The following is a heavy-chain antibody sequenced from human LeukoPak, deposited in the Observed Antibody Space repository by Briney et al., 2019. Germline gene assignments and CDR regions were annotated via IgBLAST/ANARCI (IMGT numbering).Heavy chain of an antibody. CDR2: IYTSGST. CDR3: ARDGDWSTPFDY. D-gene: IGHD3/OR15-3a*01. J-gene: IGHJ4*02. V-gene: IGHV4-4*07. Sequence: PSETLSLTCTVSGGSISSYYWSWIRQPAGKGLEWIGRIYTSGSTNYNPSLKSRATMSVDSSKNQFSLKLSSVTAADTAVYYCARDGDWSTPFDYWGQGTLVTVSS. CDR1: GGSISSYY.